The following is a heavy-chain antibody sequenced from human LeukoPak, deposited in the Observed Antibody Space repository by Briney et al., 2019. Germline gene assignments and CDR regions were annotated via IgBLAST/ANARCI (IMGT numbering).Heavy chain of an antibody. CDR2: ISGSGGSI. V-gene: IGHV3-23*01. CDR1: GFTFSSYA. J-gene: IGHJ4*02. CDR3: AKKSPDSSGNPAYD. D-gene: IGHD4-23*01. Sequence: PGGSLRLSCAASGFTFSSYAMSWVRQAPGKGLEWVSVISGSGGSIYYADSVRGRFTISRDNAKNTLYLQMNSLRAEHTAVYYCAKKSPDSSGNPAYDWGQGTLVTVSS.